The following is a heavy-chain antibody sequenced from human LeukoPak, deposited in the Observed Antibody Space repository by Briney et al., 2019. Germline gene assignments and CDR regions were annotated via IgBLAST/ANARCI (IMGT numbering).Heavy chain of an antibody. Sequence: ASVKVSCKASGYTFTGYCMHWVRQAPGQGLEWMGRINPNSGGTNYAQKFQGRVTMTRDTSISTAYMELSRLRSDDTAVYYCARGRGSPLYYYYYYMDVWGKGTTVTVSS. V-gene: IGHV1-2*06. CDR1: GYTFTGYC. D-gene: IGHD6-19*01. CDR3: ARGRGSPLYYYYYYMDV. J-gene: IGHJ6*03. CDR2: INPNSGGT.